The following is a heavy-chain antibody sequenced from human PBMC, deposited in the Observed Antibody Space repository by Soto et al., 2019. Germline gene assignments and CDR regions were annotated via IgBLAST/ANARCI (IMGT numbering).Heavy chain of an antibody. CDR3: ARTYCTTTSCQAHGMDV. J-gene: IGHJ6*02. CDR1: GGSVNSGSYY. CDR2: LYYNTST. Sequence: QVQLQESGPGLVKPSETLSLTCTVSGGSVNSGSYYWTWIRQPPGKGLEWIGYLYYNTSTNYNPSLKSRVTISVDTSKNQFSLKLSSVTAADTAVYYCARTYCTTTSCQAHGMDVWGQGTTVTVSS. D-gene: IGHD2-2*01. V-gene: IGHV4-61*01.